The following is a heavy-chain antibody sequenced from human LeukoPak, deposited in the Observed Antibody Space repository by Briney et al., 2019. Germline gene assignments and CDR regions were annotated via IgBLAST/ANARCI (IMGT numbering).Heavy chain of an antibody. CDR1: GFTFSSYG. CDR3: AKDLARWELLVDY. Sequence: GRSLRLSCAASGFTFSSYGMHWVRQAPGKGLEWVAVISYDGSNKYYADSVKGRFTISRDNSKNTPYLQMNSLRAEDTAVYYCAKDLARWELLVDYWGQGTLVTVSS. V-gene: IGHV3-30*18. CDR2: ISYDGSNK. D-gene: IGHD1-26*01. J-gene: IGHJ4*02.